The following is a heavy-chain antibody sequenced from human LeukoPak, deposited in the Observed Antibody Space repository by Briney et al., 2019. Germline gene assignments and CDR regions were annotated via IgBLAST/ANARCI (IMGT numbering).Heavy chain of an antibody. CDR3: AKAQRGSWYVYYFDY. J-gene: IGHJ4*02. CDR2: IKQDGSEK. Sequence: GGSLRLSCAASGFTFSSYWMSWVRQAPGKGLEWVANIKQDGSEKYYVDSVKGRFTISRDNAKNSLYLQMNSLRAEDTALYYCAKAQRGSWYVYYFDYWGQGTLVTVSS. D-gene: IGHD6-13*01. V-gene: IGHV3-7*03. CDR1: GFTFSSYW.